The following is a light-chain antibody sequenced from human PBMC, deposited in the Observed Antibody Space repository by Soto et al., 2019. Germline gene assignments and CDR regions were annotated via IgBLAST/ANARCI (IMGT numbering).Light chain of an antibody. CDR3: QQRNNWPPVT. CDR1: QSVSTY. CDR2: DAS. V-gene: IGKV3-11*01. Sequence: TVLTHSPATLSFSPGEIATLSCRAGQSVSTYLAWYQQKPGQAPRLLIYDASNRVTGIPARFRGSGSGTDFTLTISSLEPEDFAVYYCQQRNNWPPVTFGGGTKVDI. J-gene: IGKJ4*01.